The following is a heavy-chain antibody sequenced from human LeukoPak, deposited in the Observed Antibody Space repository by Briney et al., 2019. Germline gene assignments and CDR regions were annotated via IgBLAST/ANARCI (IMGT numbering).Heavy chain of an antibody. V-gene: IGHV4-34*01. CDR2: INHSGST. Sequence: SETLSLTCAVYGGSFSGYYWSWIRQPPGKGLEWIGEINHSGSTNYNPSLKSRVTISVDTSKNQFSLKLSSVTAADTAVYYCARENISLLWFGELLGYYFDYWGQGTLVTVSS. CDR1: GGSFSGYY. D-gene: IGHD3-10*01. CDR3: ARENISLLWFGELLGYYFDY. J-gene: IGHJ4*02.